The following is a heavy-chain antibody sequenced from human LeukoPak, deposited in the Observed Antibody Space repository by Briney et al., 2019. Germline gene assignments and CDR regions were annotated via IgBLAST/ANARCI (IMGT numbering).Heavy chain of an antibody. J-gene: IGHJ1*01. CDR2: IYVGGSGAT. Sequence: GGSLRLSCAASVLSVSSDYMSWVRRAPGKGLEWVSVIYVGGSGATYYADSVKGRFTMSRDNAKNTLYLQMNSLRAEDTAIYYCARAGGSSWSQYFQHWGQGTLVTVSS. V-gene: IGHV3-53*01. D-gene: IGHD6-13*01. CDR3: ARAGGSSWSQYFQH. CDR1: VLSVSSDY.